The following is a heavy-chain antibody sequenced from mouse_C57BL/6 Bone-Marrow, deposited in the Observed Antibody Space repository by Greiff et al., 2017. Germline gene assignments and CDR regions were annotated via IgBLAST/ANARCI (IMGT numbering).Heavy chain of an antibody. CDR2: IYPRDGST. J-gene: IGHJ1*03. CDR1: GYTFTSYD. D-gene: IGHD1-1*01. Sequence: SGPELVKPGASVKLSCKASGYTFTSYDINWVKQRPGQGLEWIGWIYPRDGSTKYNEKFKGKATLTVDTSSSTAYMELHRLTSEDSAVYCCARDYGSSYWYFDVWGTGTTVTVSS. CDR3: ARDYGSSYWYFDV. V-gene: IGHV1-85*01.